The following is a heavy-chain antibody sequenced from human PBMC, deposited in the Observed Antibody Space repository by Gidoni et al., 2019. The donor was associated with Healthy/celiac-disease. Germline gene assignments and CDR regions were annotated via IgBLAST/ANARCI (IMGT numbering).Heavy chain of an antibody. CDR3: ASAKDSSGYGYFDY. D-gene: IGHD3-22*01. J-gene: IGHJ4*02. CDR2: IYYSGST. V-gene: IGHV4-31*03. CDR1: GSSIISGGYY. Sequence: QVQLQESGPGLVKPSQPLSLTCTVSGSSIISGGYYWSWIRQHPGKGLEWIGYIYYSGSTYYNPSLKSRVTISVDTYKNQCSLKLSSVTAADTAVYYCASAKDSSGYGYFDYWGQGTLVTVSS.